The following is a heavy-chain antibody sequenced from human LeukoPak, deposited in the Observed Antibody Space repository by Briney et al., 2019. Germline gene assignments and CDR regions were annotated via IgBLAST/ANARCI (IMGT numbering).Heavy chain of an antibody. CDR3: ARSHTTMRWFDP. D-gene: IGHD1-1*01. CDR1: GRSISSSSYY. V-gene: IGHV4-39*01. Sequence: SETLSLTCTVSGRSISSSSYYLGWIRQPPGKGLEWIGSIYYSGSTYYNPSLKSRVTISVDTSKNQFSLKLSSVTAADTAVYYCARSHTTMRWFDPWGQGTLVTVSS. J-gene: IGHJ5*02. CDR2: IYYSGST.